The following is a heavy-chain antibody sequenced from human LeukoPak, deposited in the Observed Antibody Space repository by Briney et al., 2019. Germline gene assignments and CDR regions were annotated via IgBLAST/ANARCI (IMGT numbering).Heavy chain of an antibody. CDR3: ARDGFKDYDFWSGYPNWLDP. CDR2: ISSNGGST. V-gene: IGHV3-64*01. CDR1: GFTFSSYA. Sequence: GGSLRLSCAASGFTFSSYAMHWVRQAPGKGLEYVSAISSNGGSTYYANSVKGRFTISRDNSKNTLYLQMGSLRAEDMAVYYCARDGFKDYDFWSGYPNWLDPWGRGTLVTVSS. J-gene: IGHJ5*02. D-gene: IGHD3-3*01.